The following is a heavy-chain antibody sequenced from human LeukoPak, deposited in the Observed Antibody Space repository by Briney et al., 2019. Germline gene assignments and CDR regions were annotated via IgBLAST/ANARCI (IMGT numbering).Heavy chain of an antibody. Sequence: GASVKVSCKASGYTFTSYWIQWVRQAPGQGLEWMGRINPNNGGTNYAQKFQGRVTMTRDMSMSTAYMELSRLRSVDTAVYYCAGEDNSSGYRPFDIWGQGTMVTVPS. CDR2: INPNNGGT. CDR3: AGEDNSSGYRPFDI. CDR1: GYTFTSYW. D-gene: IGHD3-22*01. V-gene: IGHV1-2*06. J-gene: IGHJ3*02.